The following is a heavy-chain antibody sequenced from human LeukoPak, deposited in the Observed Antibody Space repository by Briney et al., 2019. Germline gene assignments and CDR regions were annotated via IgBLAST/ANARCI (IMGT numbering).Heavy chain of an antibody. CDR2: INSDGSSI. CDR3: ARDLGSRDGYNPPNLFDD. J-gene: IGHJ4*02. D-gene: IGHD5-24*01. CDR1: GFTFSSYW. V-gene: IGHV3-74*03. Sequence: GGSLRLSCAASGFTFSSYWMHWVRQAPGKGLVWVSRINSDGSSIMYADSVKGRFTISRDNARNTLYLQINSLRAEDTAVYYCARDLGSRDGYNPPNLFDDWGQGTLVTVSS.